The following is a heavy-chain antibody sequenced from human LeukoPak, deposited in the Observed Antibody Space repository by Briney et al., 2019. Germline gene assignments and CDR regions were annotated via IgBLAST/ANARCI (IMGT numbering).Heavy chain of an antibody. CDR2: IKSKTDGGTT. CDR3: TTDADDFWSGTYYFDY. CDR1: GFTFSNAW. Sequence: PGGSLGLSCAASGFTFSNAWMSWVRQAPGKGLEWVGRIKSKTDGGTTDYAAPVKGRFTISRDDSKNTLYLQMNSLKTEDTAVYYCTTDADDFWSGTYYFDYWGQGTLVTVSS. V-gene: IGHV3-15*01. D-gene: IGHD3-3*01. J-gene: IGHJ4*02.